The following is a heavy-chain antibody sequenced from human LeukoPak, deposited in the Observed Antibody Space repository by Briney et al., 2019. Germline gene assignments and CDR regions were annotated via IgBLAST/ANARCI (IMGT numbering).Heavy chain of an antibody. V-gene: IGHV3-30*02. CDR2: IRYDGSNK. J-gene: IGHJ6*03. CDR1: GFTFSSYG. D-gene: IGHD4-17*01. CDR3: ARGRYGDYPDYYYMDV. Sequence: PGGSLRLSCAASGFTFSSYGTHWVRQAPGKGLEWVAFIRYDGSNKYHADSVKGRFTISRDNSKNTLYLQMNSLRAEDTAVYYCARGRYGDYPDYYYMDVWGKGTTVTVSS.